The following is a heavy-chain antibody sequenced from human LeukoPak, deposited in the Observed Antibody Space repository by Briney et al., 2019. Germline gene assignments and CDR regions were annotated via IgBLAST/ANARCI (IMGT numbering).Heavy chain of an antibody. D-gene: IGHD3-9*01. CDR3: ARINYDIVTGFIDDSSCFDY. J-gene: IGHJ4*02. V-gene: IGHV1-2*02. CDR1: GYTFTGYY. CDR2: INPNSGGT. Sequence: ALVKVSCKASGYTFTGYYMHWVRQAPGQGLEWMGWINPNSGGTNYAQKFQGRVTMTRDTSISTDYMELSRLRSDDTAVYYCARINYDIVTGFIDDSSCFDYWGQGTLVTVSS.